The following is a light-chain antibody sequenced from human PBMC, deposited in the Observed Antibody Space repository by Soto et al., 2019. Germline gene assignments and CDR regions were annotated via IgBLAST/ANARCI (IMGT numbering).Light chain of an antibody. CDR1: SSNIGRHY. V-gene: IGLV1-51*01. J-gene: IGLJ2*01. CDR2: DDN. CDR3: ATWDTSLSAHVV. Sequence: QSLLTHPPSVSAAPGRKVTISCSGSSSNIGRHYVSWYQPLPGTAPKLHIYDDNKRPSGIPDRFSGSKSGTSATLGITGLQTGDEADYYCATWDTSLSAHVVFGGGTKVTVL.